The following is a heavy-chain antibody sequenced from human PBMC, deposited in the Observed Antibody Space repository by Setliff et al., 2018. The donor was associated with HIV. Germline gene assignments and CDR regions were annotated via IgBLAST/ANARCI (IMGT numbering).Heavy chain of an antibody. V-gene: IGHV4-39*07. Sequence: NPSETLSLTCSVSGDSISNSSSYWGWIRQPPGKELEWIGSIHFSGTTYYNPSLKSRVTISVDTSKNQFFLKLTSVTAADTAMYYCARSPDYWGQGTQVTVSS. CDR2: IHFSGTT. J-gene: IGHJ4*02. CDR3: ARSPDY. CDR1: GDSISNSSSY.